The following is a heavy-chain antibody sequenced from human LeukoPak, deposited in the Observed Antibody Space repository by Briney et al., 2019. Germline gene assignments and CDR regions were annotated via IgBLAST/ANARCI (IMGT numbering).Heavy chain of an antibody. V-gene: IGHV3-7*01. J-gene: IGHJ4*02. D-gene: IGHD6-13*01. CDR3: ARDSAGNDY. CDR2: IKQDGSEK. Sequence: GGSLRLSCAASGFTFSTYWMNWVRQAPGKGLEWVANIKQDGSEKYYVDSVKGRFTISRDNAKNSLYLQMNSLRAEDTAMYYCARDSAGNDYWGQGTLVTVSS. CDR1: GFTFSTYW.